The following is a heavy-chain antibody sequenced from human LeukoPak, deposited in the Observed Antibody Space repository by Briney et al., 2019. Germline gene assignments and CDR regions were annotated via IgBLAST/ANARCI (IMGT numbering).Heavy chain of an antibody. Sequence: SVKVSCKASGGTFSSYAISWVRQAPGQGLEWMGRIIPIFGTANYAQKLQGRVTMTTDTSTSTAYMELRSLRSDDTAVYYCARASGYSSIRSVFSNVDYWGQGTLVTVSS. CDR1: GGTFSSYA. V-gene: IGHV1-69*05. J-gene: IGHJ4*02. CDR2: IIPIFGTA. D-gene: IGHD6-13*01. CDR3: ARASGYSSIRSVFSNVDY.